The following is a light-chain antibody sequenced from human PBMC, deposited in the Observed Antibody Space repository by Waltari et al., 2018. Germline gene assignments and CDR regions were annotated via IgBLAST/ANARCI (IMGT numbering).Light chain of an antibody. J-gene: IGLJ2*01. V-gene: IGLV2-23*02. CDR1: SSEVGNYNL. Sequence: QSALTQPASVSGSPGQSITISCTGTSSEVGNYNLVSWYQHHPGKVPKLMIYEVTKRPSGISNRFSGSKSGNTASLTISGLQAEDEGDYYCCSYAGSRIVVFGGGTKMTVL. CDR3: CSYAGSRIVV. CDR2: EVT.